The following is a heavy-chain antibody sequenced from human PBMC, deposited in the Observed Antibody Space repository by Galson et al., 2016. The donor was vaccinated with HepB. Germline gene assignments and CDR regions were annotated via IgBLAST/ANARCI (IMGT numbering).Heavy chain of an antibody. CDR2: IYYSGST. Sequence: SETLSLTCSVSGASISNYYWGWIRQPPGKGLEWIGYIYYSGSTNYSPSLKSRVTISKDTSKNHFSLRLSSVTAADTAVYFCAGEFAVPLAHAFDIWGQGTMLTVSS. CDR3: AGEFAVPLAHAFDI. V-gene: IGHV4-59*01. J-gene: IGHJ3*02. D-gene: IGHD6-19*01. CDR1: GASISNYY.